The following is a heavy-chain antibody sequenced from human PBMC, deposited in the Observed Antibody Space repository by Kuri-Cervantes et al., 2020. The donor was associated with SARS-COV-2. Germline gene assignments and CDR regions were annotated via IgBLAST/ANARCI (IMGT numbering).Heavy chain of an antibody. CDR2: IDGYSPYI. V-gene: IGHV3-21*01. CDR1: GFPFSDYR. CDR3: ARVYSGSYYNWFDP. J-gene: IGHJ5*02. Sequence: GGSLRLSCAASGFPFSDYRMNWIRQSPGKGLEWVSCIDGYSPYIHYADSVKGRFTISRDNAKNSLYLQMNSLRAEDTAVYYCARVYSGSYYNWFDPWGQGTLVTVSS. D-gene: IGHD1-26*01.